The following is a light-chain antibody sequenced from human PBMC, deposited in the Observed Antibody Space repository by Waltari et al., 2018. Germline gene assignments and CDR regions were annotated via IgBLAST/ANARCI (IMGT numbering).Light chain of an antibody. CDR1: QSVGTF. CDR3: QHYVRLPVT. CDR2: GAS. J-gene: IGKJ1*01. V-gene: IGKV3-20*01. Sequence: IVLTQSPGTLSLSPGERATLSCRASQSVGTFLVWYQQTPGQAPRLLIQGASTRATGTPDRFSGSGSGTDFSLTISRLEPEDFAMYYCQHYVRLPVTFGQGTKVEI.